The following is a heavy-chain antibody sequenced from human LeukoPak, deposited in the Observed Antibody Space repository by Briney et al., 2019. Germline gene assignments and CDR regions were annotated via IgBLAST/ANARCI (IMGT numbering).Heavy chain of an antibody. CDR2: TYYRSKWYN. CDR1: GDSVSSNSAA. CDR3: ARGGQGDGYSADEAFDI. D-gene: IGHD5-24*01. V-gene: IGHV6-1*01. Sequence: SQTLSLTCAISGDSVSSNSAAWNWIRRSPSTGLEWLGRTYYRSKWYNDYAGSVKSRITINPDTSKNQFSLQVNSVTPEDTAVYYCARGGQGDGYSADEAFDIWGQGTMVTVSS. J-gene: IGHJ3*02.